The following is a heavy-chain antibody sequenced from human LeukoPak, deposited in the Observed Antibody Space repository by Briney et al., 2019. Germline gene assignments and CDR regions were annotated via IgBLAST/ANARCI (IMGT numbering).Heavy chain of an antibody. CDR2: VYYTGST. D-gene: IGHD6-6*01. Sequence: PSETLSLTCSVSGGSVSNYYWSWTRQPPGKGLEWIGYVYYTGSTNYNPSLRSRVTMFEDKSKNQFSLRLHSVTVADTAVYYCARHFAYSSSSYFDYWGQGSLVTVSS. CDR1: GGSVSNYY. V-gene: IGHV4-59*08. J-gene: IGHJ4*02. CDR3: ARHFAYSSSSYFDY.